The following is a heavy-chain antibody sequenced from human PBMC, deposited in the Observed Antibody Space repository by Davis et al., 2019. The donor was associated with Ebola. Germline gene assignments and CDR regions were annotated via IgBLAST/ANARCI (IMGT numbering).Heavy chain of an antibody. J-gene: IGHJ4*02. D-gene: IGHD1-26*01. Sequence: GGSLTLSCAASGFTFSTYAMHWVRQAPGKGLEWVAVISSDGSTIHYPDSVKGRFTISRDNSKNTLCLHMNSLRGEDTAVYYCARDEWTAGASAFDYWGQGTLVTVSS. CDR1: GFTFSTYA. CDR3: ARDEWTAGASAFDY. V-gene: IGHV3-30*04. CDR2: ISSDGSTI.